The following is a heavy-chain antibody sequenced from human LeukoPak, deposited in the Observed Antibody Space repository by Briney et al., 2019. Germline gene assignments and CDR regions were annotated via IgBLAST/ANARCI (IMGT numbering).Heavy chain of an antibody. Sequence: GGSLRLSCTASGFTFSNYAMNWVRQAPGKGLGWVSGISGSGARTYFAVSVKGRFTISRDNSRNTQYLQMNILRAEDTAVYYCAKGTVTLAGDDAFDVWGQGTMVTVSS. CDR1: GFTFSNYA. V-gene: IGHV3-23*01. D-gene: IGHD6-19*01. J-gene: IGHJ3*01. CDR2: ISGSGART. CDR3: AKGTVTLAGDDAFDV.